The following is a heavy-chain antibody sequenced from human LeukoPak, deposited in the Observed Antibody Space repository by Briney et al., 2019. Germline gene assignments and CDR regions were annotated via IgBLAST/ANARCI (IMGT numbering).Heavy chain of an antibody. CDR3: ARGEAFDI. J-gene: IGHJ3*02. Sequence: SETLSLTCAVYGGSFSGYYWSWIRQPPGKGLEWIGEINHSGSTNYNPSLKSRVTISVDTSKNQFSLKLSSVTAADTAVYYCARGEAFDIWGQGTMVTISS. CDR1: GGSFSGYY. V-gene: IGHV4-34*01. CDR2: INHSGST.